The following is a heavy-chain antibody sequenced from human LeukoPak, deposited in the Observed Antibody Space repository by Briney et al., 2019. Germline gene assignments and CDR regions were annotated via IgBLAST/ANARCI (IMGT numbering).Heavy chain of an antibody. D-gene: IGHD2-15*01. V-gene: IGHV3-21*01. Sequence: GGSLRLSCAASGFTSSSYAMNWVRQAPGKGLEWVSSISSSSSYIYYADSVKGRFTISRDNAKNALYLQMNSLRAEDTAVYYCARVDVVVVVATHDAFDIWGQGTMVTVSS. CDR3: ARVDVVVVVATHDAFDI. J-gene: IGHJ3*02. CDR1: GFTSSSYA. CDR2: ISSSSSYI.